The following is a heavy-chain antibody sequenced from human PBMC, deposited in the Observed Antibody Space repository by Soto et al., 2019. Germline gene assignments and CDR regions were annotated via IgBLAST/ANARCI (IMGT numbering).Heavy chain of an antibody. Sequence: GESLNISCKGSGYSFTSYWIGWVLQMPGKGLEWMGIIDPGDSDTRYIPSFQGQVTNPPDNPTSTAYLQWSSLKASDTAMYYCARQRRYFDWDHYFNYWGQGTRSRLL. D-gene: IGHD3-9*01. CDR1: GYSFTSYW. CDR2: IDPGDSDT. J-gene: IGHJ4*02. CDR3: ARQRRYFDWDHYFNY. V-gene: IGHV5-51*01.